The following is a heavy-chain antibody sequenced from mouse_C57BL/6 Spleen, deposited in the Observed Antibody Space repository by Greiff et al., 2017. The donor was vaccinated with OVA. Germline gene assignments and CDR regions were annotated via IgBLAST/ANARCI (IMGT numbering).Heavy chain of an antibody. CDR1: GFTFSSYA. V-gene: IGHV5-4*01. D-gene: IGHD2-12*01. Sequence: EVKLVESGGGLVKPGGSLKLSCAASGFTFSSYAMSWVRQTPEKRLEWVATISDGGSYTYYPDNVKGRFTISRDNAKNNLYLQMSHLKSEDTAMYYGARDAYYTNGGYFDVWGTGTTVTVSS. CDR2: ISDGGSYT. CDR3: ARDAYYTNGGYFDV. J-gene: IGHJ1*03.